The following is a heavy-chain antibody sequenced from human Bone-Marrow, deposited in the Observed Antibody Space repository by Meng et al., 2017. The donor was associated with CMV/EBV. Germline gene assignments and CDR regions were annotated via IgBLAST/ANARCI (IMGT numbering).Heavy chain of an antibody. V-gene: IGHV3-30*04. Sequence: GESLKISCAASDFTFSDYPMHWVRQAPGNGLEWVARISDDGSYREFADSVRGRFSISRDNSKRMVFLEMNSLRGDDTAVYYCVREQGVVKVQDYWGEGTLVTVSS. CDR2: ISDDGSYR. D-gene: IGHD4-23*01. CDR3: VREQGVVKVQDY. CDR1: DFTFSDYP. J-gene: IGHJ4*02.